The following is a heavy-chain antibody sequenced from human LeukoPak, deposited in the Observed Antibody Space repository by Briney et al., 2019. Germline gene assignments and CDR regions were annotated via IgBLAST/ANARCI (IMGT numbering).Heavy chain of an antibody. J-gene: IGHJ4*02. D-gene: IGHD4-23*01. CDR2: IYYSGST. CDR3: ARSYGGNSRAHDY. CDR1: GGSISTNSFY. Sequence: PSETLSLTCTVSGGSISTNSFYWGWIRQPPGKGLEWIGSIYYSGSTYYNPSLKSRVTISVDTSKNHFSLRLSSVTAADTAVYYCARSYGGNSRAHDYWGQGTLVTVSS. V-gene: IGHV4-39*07.